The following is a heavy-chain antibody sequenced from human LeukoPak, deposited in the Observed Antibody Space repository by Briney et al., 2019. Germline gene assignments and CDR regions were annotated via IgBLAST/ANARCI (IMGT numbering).Heavy chain of an antibody. CDR3: ARYVDTAMVKDYYYYMDV. J-gene: IGHJ6*03. Sequence: ASVKVSCKASGYTFTSYGISWVRQAPGQGLEWMGWISAYNGNTNYAQKLQGRVTMTTDTSTSTAYMELRSLRSDDTAVYYCARYVDTAMVKDYYYYMDVWGQGTTVTVSS. CDR1: GYTFTSYG. D-gene: IGHD5-18*01. V-gene: IGHV1-18*01. CDR2: ISAYNGNT.